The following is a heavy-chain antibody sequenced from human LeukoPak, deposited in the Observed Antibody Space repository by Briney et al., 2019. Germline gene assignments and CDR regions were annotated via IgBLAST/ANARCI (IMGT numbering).Heavy chain of an antibody. V-gene: IGHV1-2*02. D-gene: IGHD3-3*01. Sequence: ASVKVSCKASGYTFTGYYMHWVRQAPGQGLEWMGWINPNSGGTNYAQKFQGRVTITRNTSISTAYMELSNLRSEDTAVYYCARSPPYDFWSGRYYYYYYMDVWGKGTTVTVSS. CDR1: GYTFTGYY. CDR3: ARSPPYDFWSGRYYYYYYMDV. J-gene: IGHJ6*03. CDR2: INPNSGGT.